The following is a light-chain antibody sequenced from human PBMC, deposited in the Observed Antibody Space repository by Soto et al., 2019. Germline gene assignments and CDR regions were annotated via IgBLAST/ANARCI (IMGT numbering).Light chain of an antibody. CDR3: MQALQTPST. V-gene: IGKV2-28*01. CDR1: QSLLHSNGSTS. CDR2: LGS. Sequence: DIVMTQSPLCLPVTPGVLASISCRSSQSLLHSNGSTSLDWYLQKPGQSPLLLIYLGSNRASGVPDRFSGSGAGTEFTLKISRVEAEDVEVYYCMQALQTPSTFAKVTK. J-gene: IGKJ1*01.